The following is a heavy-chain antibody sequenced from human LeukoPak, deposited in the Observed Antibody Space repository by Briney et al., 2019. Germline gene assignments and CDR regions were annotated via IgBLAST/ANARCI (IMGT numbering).Heavy chain of an antibody. J-gene: IGHJ4*02. CDR1: GGSFSGYY. Sequence: PSETLSLTCAVYGGSFSGYYWSWIRQPPGKVLEWIGEINHSGSTNYNPSLKSRVTISVDTSKNQFSLKLSSVTAADTAVYYCARRHSYGGRDFDYWGQGTLVTVSS. CDR2: INHSGST. V-gene: IGHV4-34*01. CDR3: ARRHSYGGRDFDY. D-gene: IGHD4-23*01.